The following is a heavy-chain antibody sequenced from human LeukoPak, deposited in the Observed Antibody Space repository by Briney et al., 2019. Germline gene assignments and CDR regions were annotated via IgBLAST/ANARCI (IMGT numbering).Heavy chain of an antibody. CDR1: GYSFTSYD. Sequence: ASVKVSCKASGYSFTSYDINWVRQATGQGLEGMGWMNPNSGNTGYAQKFQGRVTMTRNTSISTAYMELSSLSSEDTAVYYCARAGVVSAANWFDPWGQGTLVTVSS. V-gene: IGHV1-8*01. CDR2: MNPNSGNT. D-gene: IGHD2-2*01. J-gene: IGHJ5*02. CDR3: ARAGVVSAANWFDP.